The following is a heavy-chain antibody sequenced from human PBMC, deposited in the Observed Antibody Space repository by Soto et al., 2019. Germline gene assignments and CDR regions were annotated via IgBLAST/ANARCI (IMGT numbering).Heavy chain of an antibody. CDR3: XXDRGDYGDYYYYYGMDV. Sequence: GGSLRLSCAASGFTFSSYAMSWVRQAPGKGLEWVSAISGSGGSTYYADSVKGRFTISRDNSKNTLYLQMNSLRAXDXAVYYXXXDRGDYGDYYYYYGMDVWGQGTTVTVSS. J-gene: IGHJ6*02. CDR2: ISGSGGST. CDR1: GFTFSSYA. V-gene: IGHV3-23*01. D-gene: IGHD4-17*01.